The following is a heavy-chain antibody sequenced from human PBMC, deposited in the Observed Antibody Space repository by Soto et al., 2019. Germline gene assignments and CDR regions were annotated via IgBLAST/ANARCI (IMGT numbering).Heavy chain of an antibody. CDR3: ARDIITVIGGEIYYYFGMDV. V-gene: IGHV4-34*01. CDR1: GGSFREYY. Sequence: TETLSLTCAVNGGSFREYYWSWLRQPPGKGLEWIGEINQSGTTHYNPSLKRRINISIDTSKNQFSLNLTSVTAADTATYYCARDIITVIGGEIYYYFGMDVWGQGTTVTVSS. CDR2: INQSGTT. D-gene: IGHD3-10*01. J-gene: IGHJ6*02.